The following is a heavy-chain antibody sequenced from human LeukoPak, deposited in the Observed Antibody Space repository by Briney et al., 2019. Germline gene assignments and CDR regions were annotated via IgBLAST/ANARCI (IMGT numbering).Heavy chain of an antibody. Sequence: GASVKVSCKASGYPFTGYYIHWVRQAPGQGLEWMGRLNPDSGGTNYGQKFQGRVTMTRDTSINTAYMEMSGLTSDDTAVYYCARDLRGFGDYFGYWGQGTLVAVSS. CDR1: GYPFTGYY. V-gene: IGHV1-2*06. CDR3: ARDLRGFGDYFGY. CDR2: LNPDSGGT. D-gene: IGHD3-10*01. J-gene: IGHJ4*02.